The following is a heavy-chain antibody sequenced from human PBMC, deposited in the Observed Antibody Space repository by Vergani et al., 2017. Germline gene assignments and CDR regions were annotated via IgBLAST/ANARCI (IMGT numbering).Heavy chain of an antibody. D-gene: IGHD1-26*01. J-gene: IGHJ4*02. CDR1: GYTFTGYY. CDR3: ARSVGATDC. Sequence: VSCKASGYTFTGYYMHWVRQAPGQGLEWMGWINTKSGGTNYAQKFQGRVTMTRDTSISTAYMELSRLRSDDTAVYYCARSVGATDCWGQGTLVTVSS. V-gene: IGHV1-2*02. CDR2: INTKSGGT.